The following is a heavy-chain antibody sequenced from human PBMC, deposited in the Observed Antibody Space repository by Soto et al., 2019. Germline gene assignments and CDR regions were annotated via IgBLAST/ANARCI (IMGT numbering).Heavy chain of an antibody. CDR1: GFTFSILA. CDR3: TRLMGTSFDL. J-gene: IGHJ4*02. Sequence: EVQLLESGGGLVQPGGSLRLSCAASGFTFSILAMGWVRQAPGKGLEWVSVIDYTGGTTYYTDSVKGRFIISRDNSKKMLYLQMNSLRAEDTAVYFCTRLMGTSFDLWGQGTLVTVSS. D-gene: IGHD2-8*01. CDR2: IDYTGGTT. V-gene: IGHV3-23*01.